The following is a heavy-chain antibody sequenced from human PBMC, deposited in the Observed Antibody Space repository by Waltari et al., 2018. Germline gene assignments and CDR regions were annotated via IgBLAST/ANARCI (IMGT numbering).Heavy chain of an antibody. CDR2: INHSGST. J-gene: IGHJ3*02. D-gene: IGHD3-3*01. CDR3: ARAHDFWSGYYIPYAFDI. Sequence: QVQLQQWGAGLLKPSETLSLTCAVYGGSFGGYYWSWIRQPPGKGREWMGDINHSGSTNYNPSLKSRVTISVDTSKNQFSLKLSSVTAADTAVYYCARAHDFWSGYYIPYAFDIWGQGTMVTV. V-gene: IGHV4-34*01. CDR1: GGSFGGYY.